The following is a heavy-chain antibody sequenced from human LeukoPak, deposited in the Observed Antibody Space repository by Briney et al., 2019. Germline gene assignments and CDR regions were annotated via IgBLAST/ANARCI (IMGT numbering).Heavy chain of an antibody. Sequence: GGSLRLSCATSGFTFSSYAMHWVRQAPGKGLEWVAVISYDGSNKYYADSVKGRFTISRDNSKNTLYLQMNSLRAEDTAVYYCARSKHYYDSSGWSCNYWGQGTLVTVSS. D-gene: IGHD3-22*01. CDR3: ARSKHYYDSSGWSCNY. J-gene: IGHJ4*02. CDR1: GFTFSSYA. V-gene: IGHV3-30-3*01. CDR2: ISYDGSNK.